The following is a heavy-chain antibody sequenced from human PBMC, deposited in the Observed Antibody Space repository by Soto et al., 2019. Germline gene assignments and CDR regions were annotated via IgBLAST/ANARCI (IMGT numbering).Heavy chain of an antibody. Sequence: SSVKVSCKASGGTFSSYAISWVRQAPGQGLEWMGGIIPIFGTANYAQKFQGRVTITADESTSTAYMELSSLRSEDTAVYYCARAQVEMATSYYFDYWGQGTLVTVSS. J-gene: IGHJ4*02. V-gene: IGHV1-69*13. CDR3: ARAQVEMATSYYFDY. CDR1: GGTFSSYA. D-gene: IGHD5-12*01. CDR2: IIPIFGTA.